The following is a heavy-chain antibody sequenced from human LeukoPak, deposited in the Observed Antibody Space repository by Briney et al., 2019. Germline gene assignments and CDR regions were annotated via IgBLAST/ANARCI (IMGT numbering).Heavy chain of an antibody. V-gene: IGHV1-69*13. D-gene: IGHD4-17*01. CDR2: IIPIFGTA. CDR3: ARDCGDYEQGCLQDP. J-gene: IGHJ5*02. Sequence: GASVKVSCKASGGTFSSYAISWVRQAPGQGLEWMGGIIPIFGTANYAQKFQGRVTITADESTSTAYMELSSLRSEDTAVYYCARDCGDYEQGCLQDPWGQGTLVTVSS. CDR1: GGTFSSYA.